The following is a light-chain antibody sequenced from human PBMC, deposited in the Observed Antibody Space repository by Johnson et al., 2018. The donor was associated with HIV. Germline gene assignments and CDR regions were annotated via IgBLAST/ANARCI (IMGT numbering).Light chain of an antibody. Sequence: QSVLTQSPSASGTPGQRVTISCSGSTSNIGSNTVNWYQQLPGTAPKLLIYRNNQRPSGVPDRSSGSKSGTSASLAISGLPAEDEADYYCAAWDDSLNGYVFGTGTKVTVL. V-gene: IGLV1-44*01. CDR3: AAWDDSLNGYV. CDR2: RNN. J-gene: IGLJ1*01. CDR1: TSNIGSNT.